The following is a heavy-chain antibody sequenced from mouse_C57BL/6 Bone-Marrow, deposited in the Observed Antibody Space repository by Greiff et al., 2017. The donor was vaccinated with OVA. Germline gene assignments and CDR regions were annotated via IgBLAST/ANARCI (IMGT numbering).Heavy chain of an antibody. J-gene: IGHJ2*01. CDR3: ARTGSRDFFES. Sequence: LVESGPELVKPGASAKISCKAAGSAFSSSWLNWVQQMPGKGLEWIGRIYPGDGDTNYNGKFKGKATLTADKSSSTAYMQLSSLTSEDSAVYCRARTGSRDFFESWGQGTTL. CDR2: IYPGDGDT. D-gene: IGHD1-1*01. CDR1: GSAFSSSW. V-gene: IGHV1-82*01.